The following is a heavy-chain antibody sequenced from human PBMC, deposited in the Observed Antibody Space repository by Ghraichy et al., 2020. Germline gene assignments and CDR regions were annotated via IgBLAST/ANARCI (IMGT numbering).Heavy chain of an antibody. CDR2: IYYSGST. V-gene: IGHV4-30-4*01. CDR1: GGSISSGDYY. Sequence: SETLSLTCTVSGGSISSGDYYWSWIRQPPGKGLEWIGYIYYSGSTYYNPSLKSRVTISVDTSKNQFSLKLSSVTAADTAVYYCARATWGGYDWGFDYWGQGTLVTVSS. CDR3: ARATWGGYDWGFDY. D-gene: IGHD5-12*01. J-gene: IGHJ4*02.